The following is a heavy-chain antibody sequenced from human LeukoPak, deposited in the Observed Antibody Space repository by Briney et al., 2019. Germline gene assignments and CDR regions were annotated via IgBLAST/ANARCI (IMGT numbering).Heavy chain of an antibody. CDR2: FYDSRST. CDR3: ARDLGHGSGWTFGY. V-gene: IGHV4-31*11. J-gene: IGHJ4*02. CDR1: GASIRGGGYY. Sequence: SQTLSLTCAVSGASIRGGGYYWGWIRQHPGKGLEWIGCFYDSRSTSYKPSLRSRVSISVDTSKSQFSLRLSSVTAADTAVYYCARDLGHGSGWTFGYWGQGTLVTVSA. D-gene: IGHD6-19*01.